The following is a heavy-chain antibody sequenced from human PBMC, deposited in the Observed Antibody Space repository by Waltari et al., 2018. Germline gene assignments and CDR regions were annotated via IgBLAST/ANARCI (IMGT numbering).Heavy chain of an antibody. CDR1: GGSISSYY. CDR3: ARFSPYCSSTSCSEG. Sequence: QVQLQESGPGLVKPSETLSLTCTVSGGSISSYYWAWIRQYPGKGLEWIGYAYYSGSTDYNPSLKSRVTISVDASRNQFSLQLTSVTAADTAVYFCARFSPYCSSTSCSEGWGQGTLVTVSS. CDR2: AYYSGST. J-gene: IGHJ4*02. D-gene: IGHD2-2*01. V-gene: IGHV4-59*01.